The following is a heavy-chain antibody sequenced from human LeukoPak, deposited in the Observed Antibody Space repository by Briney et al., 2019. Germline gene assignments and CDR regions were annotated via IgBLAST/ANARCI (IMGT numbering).Heavy chain of an antibody. J-gene: IGHJ5*02. Sequence: GESLKISCAASGFTFSSYAMSWVRQAPGKGLEWVSAISGSGGSTYYADSVKGRFTISRDNSKNTLYLQMNSLRAEDTAVYYCAKAATPATVYNWFDPWGQGTLVTVSS. CDR1: GFTFSSYA. V-gene: IGHV3-23*01. CDR3: AKAATPATVYNWFDP. D-gene: IGHD4-17*01. CDR2: ISGSGGST.